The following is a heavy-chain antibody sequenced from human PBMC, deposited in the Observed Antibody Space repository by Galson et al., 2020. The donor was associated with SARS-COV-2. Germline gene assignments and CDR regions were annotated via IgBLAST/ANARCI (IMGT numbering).Heavy chain of an antibody. J-gene: IGHJ4*02. D-gene: IGHD3-22*01. V-gene: IGHV3-23*01. CDR3: AKSSERVSITVYVVSFPEHFDY. CDR2: ISGSGATT. Sequence: TGASLRLSCAASGFTFSSYAMHWVRQAPGKGLEWVATISGSGATTYYADSAKGRFTISKDNSKNTLNLQINSLRLEDTAVYYCAKSSERVSITVYVVSFPEHFDYWGPGTLVTVSS. CDR1: GFTFSSYA.